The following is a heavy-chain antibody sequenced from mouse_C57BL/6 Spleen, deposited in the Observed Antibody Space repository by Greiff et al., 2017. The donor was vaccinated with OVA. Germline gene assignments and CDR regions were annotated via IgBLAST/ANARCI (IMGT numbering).Heavy chain of an antibody. Sequence: DVMLVESGGGLVKPGGSLKLSCAASGFTFSSYTMSWVRQTPEKRLEWVATISGGGGNTYYPDSVKGRFTISRDNAKNTLYLQMSSLRSEDTALYYCARHEVAYYAMDYWGQGTSVTVSS. D-gene: IGHD1-3*01. CDR1: GFTFSSYT. CDR2: ISGGGGNT. V-gene: IGHV5-9*01. CDR3: ARHEVAYYAMDY. J-gene: IGHJ4*01.